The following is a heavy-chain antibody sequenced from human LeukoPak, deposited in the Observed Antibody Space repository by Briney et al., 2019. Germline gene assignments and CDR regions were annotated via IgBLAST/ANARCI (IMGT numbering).Heavy chain of an antibody. CDR1: GYSFTTYW. J-gene: IGHJ4*02. Sequence: GESLKISCKGSGYSFTTYWIGWVRQMPGKGLECLGVIYPGDSDTRYSPSFQGQVTISADKSISTAYLQWSSLKASDTAMYYCARRMAQQLVIDYWGQGTLVTVSS. CDR3: ARRMAQQLVIDY. V-gene: IGHV5-51*01. D-gene: IGHD6-13*01. CDR2: IYPGDSDT.